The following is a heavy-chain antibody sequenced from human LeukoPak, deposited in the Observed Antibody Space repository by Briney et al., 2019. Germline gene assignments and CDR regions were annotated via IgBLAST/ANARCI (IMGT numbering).Heavy chain of an antibody. V-gene: IGHV3-7*01. CDR2: IKPDGSAG. CDR3: ASPYSKGYSSGWYYFDY. Sequence: QAGGSLRLSCATSGFTFSSNWMSWVRHVPGRGLDWVANIKPDGSAGYYAASVKGRFTVSRDNAKNSLYLQMNSLRAEDTAVYYCASPYSKGYSSGWYYFDYWGQGTLVTVSS. J-gene: IGHJ4*02. CDR1: GFTFSSNW. D-gene: IGHD6-19*01.